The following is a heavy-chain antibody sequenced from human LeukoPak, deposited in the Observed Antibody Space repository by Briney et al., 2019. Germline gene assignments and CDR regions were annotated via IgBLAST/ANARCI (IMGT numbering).Heavy chain of an antibody. CDR2: IIPIFGKA. Sequence: SVKVSCKASGCTFSSYAISWVRQAPGQGLEWMGGIIPIFGKANYAQKFQGRVTITGDKSTSTAYMELSSLRSEDTAVYYCARLDYGGNSGTIDYWGQGTLVTVSS. D-gene: IGHD4-23*01. CDR3: ARLDYGGNSGTIDY. J-gene: IGHJ4*02. V-gene: IGHV1-69*06. CDR1: GCTFSSYA.